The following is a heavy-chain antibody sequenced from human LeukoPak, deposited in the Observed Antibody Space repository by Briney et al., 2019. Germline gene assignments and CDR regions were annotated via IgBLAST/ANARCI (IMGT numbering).Heavy chain of an antibody. CDR2: ISGSGGST. CDR1: GFTFSSYA. D-gene: IGHD4-11*01. V-gene: IGHV3-23*01. Sequence: PGASLRLSCAASGFTFSSYAMSWVRQAPGKGLEWVSAISGSGGSTYYADSVKGRFTISRDNSKNTLYLQMNSLRAEDTAVYYCAKVGPYSNAFYYYYGMDVWGQETTVTVSS. CDR3: AKVGPYSNAFYYYYGMDV. J-gene: IGHJ6*02.